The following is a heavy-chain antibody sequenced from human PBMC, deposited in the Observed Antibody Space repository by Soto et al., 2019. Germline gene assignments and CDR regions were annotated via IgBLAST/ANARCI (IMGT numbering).Heavy chain of an antibody. Sequence: QVQLVESGGGVVQPGRSLRLSCAASGFTFSSYGMHWVRQAPGKGLEWVAVISYDGSNKYYADSVKGRFTISRDNSKNTLYLQMNSLRAEDTAVYYCAKSGLRWHGSGSYYPYYFDYWGQGTLVTVSS. CDR3: AKSGLRWHGSGSYYPYYFDY. CDR1: GFTFSSYG. D-gene: IGHD3-10*01. J-gene: IGHJ4*02. V-gene: IGHV3-30*18. CDR2: ISYDGSNK.